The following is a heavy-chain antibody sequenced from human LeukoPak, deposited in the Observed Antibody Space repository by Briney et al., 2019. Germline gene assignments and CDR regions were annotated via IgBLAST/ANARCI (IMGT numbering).Heavy chain of an antibody. CDR2: ISGSGGST. D-gene: IGHD3-16*01. J-gene: IGHJ6*02. V-gene: IGHV3-23*01. CDR1: GFTFSNYA. Sequence: QPGGALRLSCAASGFTFSNYAMSSVRQAPGKGLEWVSAISGSGGSTYYADSVKGRFTISRDNSKNTLYLQMNSLRAEDTAVYYCAKGLASYYDYGMDVWGQGTTVTVSS. CDR3: AKGLASYYDYGMDV.